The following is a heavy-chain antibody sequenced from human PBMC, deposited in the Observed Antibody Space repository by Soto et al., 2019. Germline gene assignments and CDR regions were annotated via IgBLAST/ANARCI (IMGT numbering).Heavy chain of an antibody. CDR3: MVSYYYGMDV. J-gene: IGHJ6*02. CDR1: GFTFSNAW. CDR2: IKSKTNGGTT. V-gene: IGHV3-15*07. Sequence: GGSLRLSCAVSGFTFSNAWMNWVRQAPGKGLEWVGRIKSKTNGGTTDYAAPVKGRFTISRDDSKNTLYLQMNSLKTEDTAVYYCMVSYYYGMDVWGQGTTVTVSS.